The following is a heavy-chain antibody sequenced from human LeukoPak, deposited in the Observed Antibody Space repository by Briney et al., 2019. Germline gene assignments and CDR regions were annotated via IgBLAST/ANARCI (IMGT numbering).Heavy chain of an antibody. CDR2: ISYDGGNK. CDR1: GFTFSSYA. Sequence: PGRSLRLSCAASGFTFSSYAMHWVRQAPGKGLEWVAVISYDGGNKYYADSVKGRFTISRDNSKNTLYLQMNSLRAEDTAVYYCARERLGSSPVDIWGQGTMVTVSS. CDR3: ARERLGSSPVDI. V-gene: IGHV3-30-3*01. D-gene: IGHD3-16*01. J-gene: IGHJ3*02.